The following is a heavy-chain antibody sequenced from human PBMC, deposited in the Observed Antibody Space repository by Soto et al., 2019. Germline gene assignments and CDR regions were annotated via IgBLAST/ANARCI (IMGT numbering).Heavy chain of an antibody. D-gene: IGHD3-9*01. CDR2: IYYRGNA. J-gene: IGHJ4*02. CDR3: ARLEGLATISYYFDF. V-gene: IGHV4-39*01. Sequence: QLQLQESGPGLVKPSETLSLTCSVSDDSINSDKYYWGWIRQPPGKGLEWIGRIYYRGNAYYTPSPPSRVTLSPHKSKSKFPLKLNSVTAAESAVYCCARLEGLATISYYFDFWGPGALVTVSS. CDR1: DDSINSDKYY.